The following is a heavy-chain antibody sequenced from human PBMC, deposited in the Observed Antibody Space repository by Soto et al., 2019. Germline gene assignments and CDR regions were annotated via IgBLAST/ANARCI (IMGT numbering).Heavy chain of an antibody. J-gene: IGHJ5*02. Sequence: GGSLRLSCSASGFTFSSYAMHWVRQAPGKGLEYVSAISSNGGSTYYADSVKGRFTISRDNSKNTLYLQMSSLRAEDTAVYYCVKDLPRVTLDYGGRVGCDPWGQGTLVTVAS. D-gene: IGHD4-17*01. CDR1: GFTFSSYA. CDR3: VKDLPRVTLDYGGRVGCDP. V-gene: IGHV3-64D*08. CDR2: ISSNGGST.